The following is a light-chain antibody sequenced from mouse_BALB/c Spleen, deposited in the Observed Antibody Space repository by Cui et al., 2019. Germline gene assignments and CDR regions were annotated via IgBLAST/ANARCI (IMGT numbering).Light chain of an antibody. CDR2: LAS. CDR3: LQHWNYPLT. J-gene: IGKJ2*01. CDR1: QNVRTA. Sequence: DIVMTQSQKFMSTSVGDRVSITCKASQNVRTAVPWYQQKPGQSPKALIYLASNRHTGVPDRFTGSGSGTDFTLTISNVQSEDLADYFCLQHWNYPLTFGGGTKLEIK. V-gene: IGKV6-14*01.